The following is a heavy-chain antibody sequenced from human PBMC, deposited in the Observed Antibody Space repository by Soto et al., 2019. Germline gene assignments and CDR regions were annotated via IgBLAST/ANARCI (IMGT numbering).Heavy chain of an antibody. CDR2: IIPISGTA. Sequence: QVQLVQSGAEVKKPGSSVKVSCKASGGTFSSYAISWVRQAPGQGLEWMGGIIPISGTANYAQMFQGRVTITADESTSTAYMELSSLRAEDMAVYYCARDPARRLRFLEWFSWGQGTLVTVSS. D-gene: IGHD3-3*01. CDR3: ARDPARRLRFLEWFS. J-gene: IGHJ4*02. CDR1: GGTFSSYA. V-gene: IGHV1-69*01.